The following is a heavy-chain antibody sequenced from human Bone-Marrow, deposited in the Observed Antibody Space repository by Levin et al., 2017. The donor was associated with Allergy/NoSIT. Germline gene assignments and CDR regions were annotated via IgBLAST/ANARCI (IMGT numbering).Heavy chain of an antibody. D-gene: IGHD3/OR15-3a*01. CDR2: INEDSGTI. V-gene: IGHV3-48*03. J-gene: IGHJ4*02. CDR3: ASGLISDY. CDR1: GFSFRDYE. Sequence: PPGGSLRLSCEAFGFSFRDYEMTWVRQAPGKGLEWISYINEDSGTIYYADSVRGRFTISRDNGRNSLYLQMNSLRVEDTAVYYCASGLISDYWGKGAQVSVSS.